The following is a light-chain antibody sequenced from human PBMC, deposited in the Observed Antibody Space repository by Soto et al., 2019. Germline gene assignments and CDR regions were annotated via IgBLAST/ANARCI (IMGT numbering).Light chain of an antibody. CDR1: SSNIGAGYD. CDR3: QSFDSSLSGSYV. Sequence: QSVLTQRPSVSGAPGQRVTISCTGSSSNIGAGYDVHWYQQLPGTAPKVLIYSNGNRPSGVPDRFSGSRSGTSASLAITGLQAEDEADYYCQSFDSSLSGSYVFGDGTKLTVL. V-gene: IGLV1-40*01. J-gene: IGLJ1*01. CDR2: SNG.